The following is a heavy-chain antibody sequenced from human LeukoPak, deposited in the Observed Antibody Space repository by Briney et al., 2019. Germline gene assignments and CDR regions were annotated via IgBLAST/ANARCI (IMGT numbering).Heavy chain of an antibody. CDR2: LYTSGST. CDR3: AGGGSPHI. V-gene: IGHV4-4*07. J-gene: IGHJ3*02. D-gene: IGHD1-26*01. Sequence: SGTLSLTCTVSGGSISNYFLTWVRQSVGKSLEWIGRLYTSGSTNYNPSLKSRVTMSLDTSMTQFSLKLKSVTAADTAVYYCAGGGSPHIWGQGTMVTVSS. CDR1: GGSISNYF.